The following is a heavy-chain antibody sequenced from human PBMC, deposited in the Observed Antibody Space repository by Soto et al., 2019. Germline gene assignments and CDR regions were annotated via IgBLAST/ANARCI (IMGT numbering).Heavy chain of an antibody. CDR3: AKNFRPGLIVPTKSGFDP. CDR1: GFTFSSYA. V-gene: IGHV3-30-3*02. J-gene: IGHJ5*02. D-gene: IGHD2-15*01. CDR2: ISYDGSNK. Sequence: GSLRLSCAASGFTFSSYAMHWVRQAPGKGLEWVAVISYDGSNKYYADSVKGRFTISRDNSKNTLYLQMNSLRAEDSAIYFCAKNFRPGLIVPTKSGFDPWGQGTPVTVSS.